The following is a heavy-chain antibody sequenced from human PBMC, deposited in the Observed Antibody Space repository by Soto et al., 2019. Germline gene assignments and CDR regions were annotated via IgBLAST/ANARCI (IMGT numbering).Heavy chain of an antibody. D-gene: IGHD3-3*01. Sequence: GGSLRLSCAASGFTFSSYWMSWVRLAPGKGLEWVANIKQNGSEKYYVDSVKGRFTISRDNAKNSLYLQMNSLRAEDTAVYYCARDRYSYYDFWSGSLPYYYFGMDVRGQGTTVTVSS. V-gene: IGHV3-7*01. CDR2: IKQNGSEK. CDR3: ARDRYSYYDFWSGSLPYYYFGMDV. J-gene: IGHJ6*02. CDR1: GFTFSSYW.